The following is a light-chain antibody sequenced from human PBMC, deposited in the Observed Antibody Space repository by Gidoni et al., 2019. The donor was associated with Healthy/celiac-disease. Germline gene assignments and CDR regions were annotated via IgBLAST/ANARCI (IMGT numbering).Light chain of an antibody. J-gene: IGKJ2*01. CDR2: LGS. CDR1: QSLLHSNGYNY. Sequence: DIVMTQSPLSLPVTPGDPASISCRSSQSLLHSNGYNYWDWYLQKPGQSPQLLIYLGSHRASGVPDSFSGSGSGTDFTLKISRVEAEDVGVYYCMQALQTPYTVGQGTKLEIK. V-gene: IGKV2-28*01. CDR3: MQALQTPYT.